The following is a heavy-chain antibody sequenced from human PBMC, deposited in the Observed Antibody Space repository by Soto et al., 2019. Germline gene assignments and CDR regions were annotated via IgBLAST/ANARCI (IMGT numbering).Heavy chain of an antibody. J-gene: IGHJ4*01. CDR3: ARDTGSYYLDS. CDR1: GGSISNSNW. D-gene: IGHD1-26*01. CDR2: IHYSGTT. V-gene: IGHV4-28*03. Sequence: SETLSLSCGVCGGSISNSNWWTWIRQPPGKGLEWIGYIHYSGTTVYSPSLKSRVTMSIDTSENQFTLNLTSVTAADTAVYYCARDTGSYYLDSWGQGSLVTVSS.